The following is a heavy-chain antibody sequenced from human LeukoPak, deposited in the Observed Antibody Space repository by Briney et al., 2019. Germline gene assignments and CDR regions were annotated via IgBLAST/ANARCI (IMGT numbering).Heavy chain of an antibody. V-gene: IGHV4-34*01. Sequence: PSETLSLTCAVYGGSFSGYYWSWLRQPPGKGLEWLGEINHSGSTNYNPSLKSRVTISVDTSKNQFSLKLSSVTAADTAVYYCARGRSSSWYVPLDYWGQGTLVTVSS. CDR2: INHSGST. CDR1: GGSFSGYY. CDR3: ARGRSSSWYVPLDY. D-gene: IGHD6-13*01. J-gene: IGHJ4*02.